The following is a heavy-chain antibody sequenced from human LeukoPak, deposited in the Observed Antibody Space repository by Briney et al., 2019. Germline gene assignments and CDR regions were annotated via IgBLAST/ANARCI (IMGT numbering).Heavy chain of an antibody. CDR2: IDWDDDK. CDR3: AHRRGWFGEFN. V-gene: IGHV2-70*12. D-gene: IGHD3-10*01. CDR1: GFSLSTSGMC. Sequence: SGPTLVNPTQTLILTCTFSGFSLSTSGMCVTWIRQPPGKALEWLARIDWDDDKYYSRSLKTRLTISTDTSKNQVVLTMTNMDPVDTATYYCAHRRGWFGEFNWGQGTLVTVSS. J-gene: IGHJ4*02.